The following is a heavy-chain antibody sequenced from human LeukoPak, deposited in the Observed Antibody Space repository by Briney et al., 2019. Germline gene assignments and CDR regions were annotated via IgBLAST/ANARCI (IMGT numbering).Heavy chain of an antibody. CDR2: IYSGGST. CDR3: AKSLIVVVPAANA. J-gene: IGHJ5*02. V-gene: IGHV3-53*01. D-gene: IGHD2-2*01. CDR1: GFTVSSNY. Sequence: GGSLRLSCAASGFTVSSNYMSWVRQAPGKGLEWVSVIYSGGSTYYADSVKGRFTISRDNSKNTLYLQMNSLRAEDTAVYYCAKSLIVVVPAANAWGQGTLVTVSS.